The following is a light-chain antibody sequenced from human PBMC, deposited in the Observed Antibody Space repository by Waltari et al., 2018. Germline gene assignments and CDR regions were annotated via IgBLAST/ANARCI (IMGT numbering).Light chain of an antibody. J-gene: IGKJ4*01. CDR1: QSLIHSNGLTY. Sequence: DIVMTQSPLSLPVTPGEPASISCTSSQSLIHSNGLTYLDWYLQKPGQSPQLLIYLGSNRATGVPDRFSGSGSGTDFTLKISRVEAEDVGVYYCMQALQTPTSFGGGTKVEMK. CDR2: LGS. V-gene: IGKV2-28*01. CDR3: MQALQTPTS.